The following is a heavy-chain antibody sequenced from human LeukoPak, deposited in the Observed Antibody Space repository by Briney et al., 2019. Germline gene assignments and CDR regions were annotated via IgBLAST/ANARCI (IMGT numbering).Heavy chain of an antibody. V-gene: IGHV4-39*01. J-gene: IGHJ3*02. Sequence: SETLSLTCTVSGGSISSSSYYWGWIRQPPGKGLEWIGSIYYSGSTYYNPSLKSRVTISVDTSKNQFSLKLSSVTAADTAVHYCARQQYCGGDCYVWAFDIWGQGTMVTVSS. D-gene: IGHD2-21*02. CDR3: ARQQYCGGDCYVWAFDI. CDR2: IYYSGST. CDR1: GGSISSSSYY.